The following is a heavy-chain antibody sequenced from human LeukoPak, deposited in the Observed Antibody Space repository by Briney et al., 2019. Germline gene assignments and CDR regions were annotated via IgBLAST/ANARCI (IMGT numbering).Heavy chain of an antibody. CDR1: GFTFISHL. J-gene: IGHJ4*02. Sequence: GGSLRLSCGASGFTFISHLMHSVRQAPGKGLEWLALIWYDRSNKYYADSVKGRFTISRDNSKNTLHLQMDSLRAEDTDVYYCAREIRTGTLFDSWGQGTVVSVFS. CDR2: IWYDRSNK. D-gene: IGHD3-10*01. CDR3: AREIRTGTLFDS. V-gene: IGHV3-33*01.